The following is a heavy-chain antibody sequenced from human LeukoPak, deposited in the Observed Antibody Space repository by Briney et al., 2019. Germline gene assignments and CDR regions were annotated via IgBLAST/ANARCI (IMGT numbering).Heavy chain of an antibody. CDR1: GYSFTSDW. V-gene: IGHV5-51*01. D-gene: IGHD3-22*01. Sequence: GESLKISCKGSGYSFTSDWIGWVRQMPGKGLEWMGIIYPGDSDTRYSPSFQGQVTISADKSISTAYLQWSSLKASDTAMYYCARNPHYDSSGYYYPWFDPLGQGTLVTVSS. CDR2: IYPGDSDT. CDR3: ARNPHYDSSGYYYPWFDP. J-gene: IGHJ5*02.